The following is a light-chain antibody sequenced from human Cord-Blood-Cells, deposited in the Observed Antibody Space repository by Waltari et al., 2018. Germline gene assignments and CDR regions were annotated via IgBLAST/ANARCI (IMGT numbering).Light chain of an antibody. Sequence: QSALTQPRSVSGSPGQSVTISCTGTSSDVGGYNNVSCYQQHPGTAPKLTSYDVSKRPSGVPVRFSGSKSGNTACLTISGLQAEDEADYYCCSYAGSYRVFGTGTKVTVL. CDR1: SSDVGGYNN. V-gene: IGLV2-11*01. CDR2: DVS. CDR3: CSYAGSYRV. J-gene: IGLJ1*01.